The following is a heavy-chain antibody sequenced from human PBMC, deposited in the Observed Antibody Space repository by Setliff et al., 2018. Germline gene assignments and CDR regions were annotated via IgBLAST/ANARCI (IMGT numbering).Heavy chain of an antibody. CDR2: MNPNSGNT. D-gene: IGHD5-18*01. CDR3: ARGGDTAMVNPDYYYYYYMDV. Sequence: ASVKVSCKASVYTFTSYDINWVRQATGQGLEWMGWMNPNSGNTGYAQKFQGRVTMTRNTSISTAYMELSSLRSEDTAVYYCARGGDTAMVNPDYYYYYYMDVWGKGTTVTVSS. J-gene: IGHJ6*03. CDR1: VYTFTSYD. V-gene: IGHV1-8*02.